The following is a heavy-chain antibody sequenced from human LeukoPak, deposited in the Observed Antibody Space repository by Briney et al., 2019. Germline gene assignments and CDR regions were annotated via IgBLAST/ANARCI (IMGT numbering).Heavy chain of an antibody. V-gene: IGHV3-23*01. CDR1: TFTFSRYA. D-gene: IGHD3-10*01. J-gene: IGHJ5*02. CDR3: VKVMYLYGSVNYYGLDP. CDR2: ISPTGAST. Sequence: GGSLRLSCAASTFTFSRYALAWVRQAPGKGLEWVSAISPTGASTYYADSVKGRFTISRDNSNHTLSLEMNSLRAEDTAVYYCVKVMYLYGSVNYYGLDPWGQGTLVTVSS.